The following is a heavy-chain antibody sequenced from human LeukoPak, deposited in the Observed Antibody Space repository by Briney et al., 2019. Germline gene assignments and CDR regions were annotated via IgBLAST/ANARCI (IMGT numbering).Heavy chain of an antibody. D-gene: IGHD3-10*01. Sequence: PGGSLRLSCEAPGFSFSDYYMSWIRQAPGKGLEWVSYMSDSGNTIYYADSVKGRFTISRDNAQNSLYLQMNSLRVEDTAVYYCASVLWFGGIFFDYWGQGTLVTVSS. V-gene: IGHV3-11*01. CDR1: GFSFSDYY. J-gene: IGHJ4*02. CDR3: ASVLWFGGIFFDY. CDR2: MSDSGNTI.